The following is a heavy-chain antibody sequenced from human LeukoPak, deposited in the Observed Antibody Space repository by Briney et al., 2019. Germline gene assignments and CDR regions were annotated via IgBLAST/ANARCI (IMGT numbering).Heavy chain of an antibody. D-gene: IGHD1-26*01. Sequence: SETLSLTCFVSGGSISNGNWCTWVRQPPRKGLEWIGEIYHTGTTNYNASLESRVTISIDESDNRFSLNLRSLTAADTAIYYCATRSPLVNAILWGQGTLVTVSS. CDR3: ATRSPLVNAIL. CDR1: GGSISNGNW. CDR2: IYHTGTT. J-gene: IGHJ4*02. V-gene: IGHV4/OR15-8*02.